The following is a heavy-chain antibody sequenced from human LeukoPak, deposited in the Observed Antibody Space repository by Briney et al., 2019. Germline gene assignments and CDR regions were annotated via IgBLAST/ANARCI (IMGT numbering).Heavy chain of an antibody. D-gene: IGHD3-3*01. CDR3: ARDRNVLRFLEGFDY. J-gene: IGHJ4*02. V-gene: IGHV4-39*02. CDR2: IHYSGST. Sequence: SETLSLTCTVSGGPISSSSYYWGWIRQPPGKGLEWIGSIHYSGSTYYNPSLKSRVTISVDTSKNQFSLKLSSVTAADTAVYYCARDRNVLRFLEGFDYWGQGTLVTVSS. CDR1: GGPISSSSYY.